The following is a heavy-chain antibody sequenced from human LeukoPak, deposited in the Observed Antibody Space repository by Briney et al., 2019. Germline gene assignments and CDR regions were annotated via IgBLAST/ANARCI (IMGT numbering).Heavy chain of an antibody. CDR3: ARGSGY. V-gene: IGHV3-21*01. CDR1: GFTFSSYS. J-gene: IGHJ4*02. CDR2: ISSSSGYI. Sequence: GGSLRLSCAASGFTFSSYSMNWVRQAPGKGLEWVSSISSSSGYIYYADSVKGRFTISRDNAKNSLYLQMNSLRAEDTAVYYCARGSGYWGQGTLVTVSS. D-gene: IGHD1-26*01.